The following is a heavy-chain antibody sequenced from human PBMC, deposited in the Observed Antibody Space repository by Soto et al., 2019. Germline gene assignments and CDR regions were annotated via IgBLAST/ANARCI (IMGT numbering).Heavy chain of an antibody. CDR3: AKGNYYYYMDV. CDR1: GFTFTNAW. V-gene: IGHV3-23*01. Sequence: PGGSLRLSCAASGFTFTNAWMSWVRQAPGKGLEWVSAISDNGGSTYYADSVKGRFTISRDNSKNTLYLQMNGLRADDTAVYSCAKGNYYYYMDVWGKGTTVTVSS. CDR2: ISDNGGST. J-gene: IGHJ6*03.